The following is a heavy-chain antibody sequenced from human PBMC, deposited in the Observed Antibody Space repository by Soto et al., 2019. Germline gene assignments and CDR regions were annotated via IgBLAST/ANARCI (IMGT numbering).Heavy chain of an antibody. Sequence: PGGSPRLSCVASGFTFSDHWMHWVRQAPGKGLVWVSRINSGGSRTNYADSVKGRFTISRDNAKNTLYLEMNSLSVEDTAVYYCARGNCSGDTCFFGGTHWGRGTLVTVSS. V-gene: IGHV3-74*01. D-gene: IGHD2-21*02. CDR3: ARGNCSGDTCFFGGTH. CDR1: GFTFSDHW. CDR2: INSGGSRT. J-gene: IGHJ4*02.